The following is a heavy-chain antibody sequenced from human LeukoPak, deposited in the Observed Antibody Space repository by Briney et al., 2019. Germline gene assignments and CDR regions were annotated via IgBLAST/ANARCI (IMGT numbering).Heavy chain of an antibody. D-gene: IGHD6-13*01. Sequence: GGSLRLSCAASGFTFSSYAMHWVRQAPGKGLEWVAVISYDGSNKYYADSVKGRFTISRDNSKNTLYLQMNSLRAEDTAVYYCAKDLLLAAARPDWFDPWGQGTLVTVSS. CDR2: ISYDGSNK. V-gene: IGHV3-30*04. J-gene: IGHJ5*02. CDR1: GFTFSSYA. CDR3: AKDLLLAAARPDWFDP.